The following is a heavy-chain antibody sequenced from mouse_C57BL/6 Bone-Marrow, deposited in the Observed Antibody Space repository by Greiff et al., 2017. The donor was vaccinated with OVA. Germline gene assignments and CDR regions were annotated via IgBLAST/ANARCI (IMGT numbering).Heavy chain of an antibody. D-gene: IGHD2-4*01. Sequence: QVQLQQSGAELARPGASVKMSCKASGYTFTSYTMHWVKQRPGQGLEWIGYINPSSGYTKYNQKFKDKATLTADKSSSTAYMQLSSLTSEDSAVYYCGGGRSTMITTTFFDYWGQGTTLTVSS. CDR3: GGGRSTMITTTFFDY. V-gene: IGHV1-4*01. J-gene: IGHJ2*01. CDR1: GYTFTSYT. CDR2: INPSSGYT.